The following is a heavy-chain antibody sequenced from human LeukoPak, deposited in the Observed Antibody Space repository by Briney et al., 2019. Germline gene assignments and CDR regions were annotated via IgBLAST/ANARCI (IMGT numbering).Heavy chain of an antibody. Sequence: PSETLSLTCTVSGYSISSGYYWGWIRPPPGKGLEWIGSIYHSGSTYYNPSLKSRVTISVDTSKNQFSLKLSSVTAADTAVYYCASSRRLGDLSPFGYWGQGSLVTVSS. V-gene: IGHV4-38-2*02. CDR2: IYHSGST. CDR3: ASSRRLGDLSPFGY. CDR1: GYSISSGYY. D-gene: IGHD3-16*02. J-gene: IGHJ4*02.